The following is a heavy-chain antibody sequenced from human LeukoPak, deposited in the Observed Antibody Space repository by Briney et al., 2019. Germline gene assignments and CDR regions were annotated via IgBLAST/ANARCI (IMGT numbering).Heavy chain of an antibody. CDR1: GFTFSSYG. D-gene: IGHD3-22*01. Sequence: GGSLRLSCAASGFTFSSYGMHWVRQAPGKGLEWVAVISYDGSNKYYADSVKGRFTISRDNSKNTLYLQMNSLRAEDTAVYYCAKVEGLDYYDSSAPQAFDIWGQGTMVTVSS. V-gene: IGHV3-30*18. CDR2: ISYDGSNK. CDR3: AKVEGLDYYDSSAPQAFDI. J-gene: IGHJ3*02.